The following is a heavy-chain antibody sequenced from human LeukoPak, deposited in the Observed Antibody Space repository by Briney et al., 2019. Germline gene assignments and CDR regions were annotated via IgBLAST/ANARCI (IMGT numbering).Heavy chain of an antibody. CDR3: ARDAVAGLFDY. V-gene: IGHV1-2*02. CDR2: INPNSGVT. CDR1: GYTFTGYY. J-gene: IGHJ4*02. D-gene: IGHD6-19*01. Sequence: GSVTVSCKASGYTFTGYYMHWVRQAPGQGLEWMGWINPNSGVTNYAQKFQGRVTMTRDTSISTAYMELSRLRSDDTAVYYCARDAVAGLFDYWGQGTLVTVSS.